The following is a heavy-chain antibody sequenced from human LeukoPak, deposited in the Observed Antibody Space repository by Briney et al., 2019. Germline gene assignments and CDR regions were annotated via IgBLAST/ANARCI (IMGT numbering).Heavy chain of an antibody. CDR3: ARGPFVVIAY. V-gene: IGHV3-7*01. J-gene: IGHJ4*02. CDR1: GFTFSTYW. Sequence: PGGSLRLSCAASGFTFSTYWMNWVRQAPGKGLEWVANINQDGSEKYYVDSVKGRFTISRDNAKNSLYLQMNSLRAEDTAVYYCARGPFVVIAYWGQGTPVTVSS. CDR2: INQDGSEK. D-gene: IGHD2-21*01.